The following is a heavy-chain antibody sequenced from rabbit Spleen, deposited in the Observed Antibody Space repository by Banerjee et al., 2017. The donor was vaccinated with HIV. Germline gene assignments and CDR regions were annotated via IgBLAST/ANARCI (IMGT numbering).Heavy chain of an antibody. D-gene: IGHD8-1*01. CDR3: ARDAGRSISRYGIDL. Sequence: QSLEESGGGLVKPGASLTLTCTASRFSFSSAYDMCWVRQAPGKGLEWITCIYAGASGSTYYASWEKGRYTISKATSTTVSLQMTSMTATDTATYFSARDAGRSISRYGIDLWGPVTLVTVS. CDR1: RFSFSSAYD. CDR2: IYAGASGST. J-gene: IGHJ6*01. V-gene: IGHV1S40*01.